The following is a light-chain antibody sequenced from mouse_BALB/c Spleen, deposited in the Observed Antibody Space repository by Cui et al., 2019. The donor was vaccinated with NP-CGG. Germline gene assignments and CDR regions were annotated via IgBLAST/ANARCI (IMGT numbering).Light chain of an antibody. J-gene: IGLJ1*01. CDR3: ALWYSNHWV. CDR1: NGAVTTSNY. CDR2: GTN. Sequence: HAVVTKESALSTSPGETVTLTGSSSNGAVTTSNYANWVQEKADHLFTGLIGGTNNRVPGVPARFSGSLIGDKAALTITGAQTEDEAIYFCALWYSNHWVFGGGTKLTVL. V-gene: IGLV1*01.